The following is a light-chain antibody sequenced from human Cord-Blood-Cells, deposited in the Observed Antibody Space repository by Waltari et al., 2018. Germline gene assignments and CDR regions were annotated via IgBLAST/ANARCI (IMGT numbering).Light chain of an antibody. CDR2: AAS. V-gene: IGKV1-39*01. Sequence: DIQMTQSPSSLSASVGDRFTITCRASQSISSYLNWYQQKPGKAPKLLIYAASSLQSGVPSRFSGSGSGTDFTLTISSLQPEDFATYYFQQSYSTPLGTFGPGTKVDIK. J-gene: IGKJ3*01. CDR3: QQSYSTPLGT. CDR1: QSISSY.